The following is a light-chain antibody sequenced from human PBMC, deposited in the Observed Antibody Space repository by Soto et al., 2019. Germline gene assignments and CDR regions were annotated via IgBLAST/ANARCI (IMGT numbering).Light chain of an antibody. Sequence: EIVMTQSPATLSVSPGERASLSCRANQTISSNLAWYQQKPGQAPRLLIYGASTRATGIPARFSGSGSGTQCTLTISSLQSEDFTVYYCQHYNNWLGTFGGGTKVEIK. CDR3: QHYNNWLGT. CDR2: GAS. CDR1: QTISSN. V-gene: IGKV3-15*01. J-gene: IGKJ4*02.